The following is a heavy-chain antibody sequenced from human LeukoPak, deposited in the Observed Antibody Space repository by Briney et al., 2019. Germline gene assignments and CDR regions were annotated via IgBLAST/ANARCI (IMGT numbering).Heavy chain of an antibody. V-gene: IGHV1-2*06. CDR2: INPNSGGT. CDR3: AGYTTGTTD. CDR1: GSTFTGYY. J-gene: IGHJ4*02. D-gene: IGHD1-1*01. Sequence: ASVKVSCKASGSTFTGYYMHWVRQAPGQGLEWMGRINPNSGGTNYAQKFQGRVTTTRDTSISTAYTAPSTLISDDTAVYYCAGYTTGTTDWGQGTLVTVSS.